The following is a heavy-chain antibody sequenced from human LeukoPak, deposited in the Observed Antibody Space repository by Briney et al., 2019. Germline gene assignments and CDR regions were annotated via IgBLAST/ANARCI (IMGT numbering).Heavy chain of an antibody. CDR1: GYSISSGYY. D-gene: IGHD4-17*01. V-gene: IGHV4-38-2*02. CDR2: IYHSGST. Sequence: SETLSLTCTVSGYSISSGYYWGWIRQPPGKGLEWIGSIYHSGSTYYNPSLKSRVTISVDKSKNQFSLKLSSVTAADTAVYYCARVKGPPPHYGDCVGGDYWGQGTLVTVSS. J-gene: IGHJ4*02. CDR3: ARVKGPPPHYGDCVGGDY.